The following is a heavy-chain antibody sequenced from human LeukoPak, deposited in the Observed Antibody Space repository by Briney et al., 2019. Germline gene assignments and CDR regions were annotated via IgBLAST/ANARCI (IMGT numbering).Heavy chain of an antibody. D-gene: IGHD1-26*01. V-gene: IGHV1-3*01. CDR3: ARGGSGSYYIFDC. J-gene: IGHJ4*02. Sequence: ASVKVSCKTSGYTSTNYAMHWVRQAPGQRLEWMGWINAGNGNTKYSQKFQGRVTITRDTSASSAYMELSSLRSEDTAVYFCARGGSGSYYIFDCWGQGTLVTVSS. CDR1: GYTSTNYA. CDR2: INAGNGNT.